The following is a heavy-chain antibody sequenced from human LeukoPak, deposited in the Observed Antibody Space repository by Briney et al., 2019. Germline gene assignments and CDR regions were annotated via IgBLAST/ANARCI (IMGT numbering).Heavy chain of an antibody. CDR1: GYSFTSYW. Sequence: GGSLRLSCKASGYSFTSYWIGWVRQMPGKGLEWMGIIYPGDSDTRYSPSFKGQVTISADKSMSSPYLQWSSLTASDTAFYYCPRGYYYDSSGYFYYWGQGTLVTVSS. CDR3: PRGYYYDSSGYFYY. J-gene: IGHJ4*02. V-gene: IGHV5-51*01. CDR2: IYPGDSDT. D-gene: IGHD3-22*01.